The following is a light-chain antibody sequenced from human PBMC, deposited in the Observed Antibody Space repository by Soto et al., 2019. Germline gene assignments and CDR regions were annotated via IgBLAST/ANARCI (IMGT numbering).Light chain of an antibody. CDR2: SAS. V-gene: IGKV3-15*01. J-gene: IGKJ4*01. CDR1: QAINSN. Sequence: EIVLTQSPATLSVSPGERATLSCRASQAINSNLAWYQQNPGQAPRLLIYSASTRATGIPARFSGSGSGTEFTLTISRLQSEDFAVYYCQQYNNWPSLTFGGGTRVEIK. CDR3: QQYNNWPSLT.